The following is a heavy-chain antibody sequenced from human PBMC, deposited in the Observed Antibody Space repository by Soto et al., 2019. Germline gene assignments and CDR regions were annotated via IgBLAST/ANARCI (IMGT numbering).Heavy chain of an antibody. Sequence: PGGSLRLSCAASGFTFRSYGIHWVRQAPGKGLEWVALIWFDGGKKYYVDSVKGRFAVSRDNSKNTLYLQMNSLRVEDTAVYYCARDRLVPYGYGMDVWGQGTTVTVSS. CDR2: IWFDGGKK. D-gene: IGHD2-2*01. J-gene: IGHJ6*02. V-gene: IGHV3-33*01. CDR1: GFTFRSYG. CDR3: ARDRLVPYGYGMDV.